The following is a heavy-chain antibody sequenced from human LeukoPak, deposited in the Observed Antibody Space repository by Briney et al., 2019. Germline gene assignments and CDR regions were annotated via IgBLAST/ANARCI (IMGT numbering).Heavy chain of an antibody. CDR2: IFHSGST. J-gene: IGHJ6*02. CDR3: ARHSPPNSSDFYQYYGMDV. Sequence: SETLSLTCAVYGGSFSGYYWAWIRQTPGKGLEWIGSIFHSGSTYYNPSLKRRLTISLDASKGHFSLKLSSLIVADTAVYFCARHSPPNSSDFYQYYGMDVWGQGTTVTVSS. CDR1: GGSFSGYY. V-gene: IGHV4-34*12. D-gene: IGHD2/OR15-2a*01.